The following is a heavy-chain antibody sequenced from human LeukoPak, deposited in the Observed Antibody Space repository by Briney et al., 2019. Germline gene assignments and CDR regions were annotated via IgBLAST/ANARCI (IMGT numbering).Heavy chain of an antibody. CDR1: GYTFTGYY. Sequence: ASVKVSCKASGYTFTGYYMHWVRQAPGQGLEWMGWINPNSGGTNYVQKFQGRVTMTRDTSISTAYMELSRLRSDDTAVYYCARVGWELLHFDYWGQGTLVTVSS. CDR3: ARVGWELLHFDY. J-gene: IGHJ4*02. V-gene: IGHV1-2*02. D-gene: IGHD1-26*01. CDR2: INPNSGGT.